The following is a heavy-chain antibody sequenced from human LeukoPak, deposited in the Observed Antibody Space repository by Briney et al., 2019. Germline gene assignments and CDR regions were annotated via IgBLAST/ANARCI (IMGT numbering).Heavy chain of an antibody. Sequence: PGGSLRLSCAASGFTFSDYYMSWIRQAPGKGLEWVSYISSSSSYTNYADSVKGRFTTSRDNAKNSLYLQMNSLRAEDTAVYYCASEVGGTHYYYGMDVWGQGTTVTVSS. V-gene: IGHV3-11*05. CDR1: GFTFSDYY. D-gene: IGHD3-16*01. CDR3: ASEVGGTHYYYGMDV. J-gene: IGHJ6*02. CDR2: ISSSSSYT.